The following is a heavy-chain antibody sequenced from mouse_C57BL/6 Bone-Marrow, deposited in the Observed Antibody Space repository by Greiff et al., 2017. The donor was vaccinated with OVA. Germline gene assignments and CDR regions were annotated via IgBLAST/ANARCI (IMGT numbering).Heavy chain of an antibody. CDR3: AKNTDGNYLYYAMDY. CDR1: GFSLTSYG. Sequence: VQLQESGPGLVQPSQSLSITCTVSGFSLTSYGVHWVRQPPGKGLEWLGVIWSGGITDYNAAFISRLSISKDNSKRQVFFKMNSLQADDTAIYYCAKNTDGNYLYYAMDYWGQGTSVTVSS. V-gene: IGHV2-4*01. CDR2: IWSGGIT. D-gene: IGHD2-1*01. J-gene: IGHJ4*01.